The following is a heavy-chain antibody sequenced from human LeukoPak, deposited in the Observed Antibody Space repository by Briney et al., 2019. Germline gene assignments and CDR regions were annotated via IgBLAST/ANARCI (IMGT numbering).Heavy chain of an antibody. CDR3: ARNGDPYSSGWYTFDY. J-gene: IGHJ4*02. D-gene: IGHD6-19*01. V-gene: IGHV1-18*01. CDR2: ISAYNGNT. Sequence: ASVKVSCKASGYTFTSYGISWVRQAPGQGLEWMGWISAYNGNTNYAQKLQGRVTMTRDTSTSTAYMELRSLRSDDTAVYYCARNGDPYSSGWYTFDYWGQGTPVTVSS. CDR1: GYTFTSYG.